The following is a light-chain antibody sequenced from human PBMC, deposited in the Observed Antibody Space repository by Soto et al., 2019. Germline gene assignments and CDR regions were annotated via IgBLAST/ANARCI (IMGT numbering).Light chain of an antibody. J-gene: IGKJ5*01. CDR3: QQYNVWSSIT. Sequence: EIVMTQSPATLSVSPGERATLSCRASQSISTKVGWYQQKPGQAPRLLIYGASTRATGVPPRFSGSGSGTEFTLTISSLQSEDFAVYFCQQYNVWSSITFGQGTRLEIK. CDR1: QSISTK. V-gene: IGKV3-15*01. CDR2: GAS.